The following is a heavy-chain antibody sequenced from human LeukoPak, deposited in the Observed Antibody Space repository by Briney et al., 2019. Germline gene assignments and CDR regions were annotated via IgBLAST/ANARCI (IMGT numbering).Heavy chain of an antibody. CDR1: GYTFTGYY. D-gene: IGHD1-26*01. J-gene: IGHJ6*02. CDR3: ASPIVEATSYYYYGMDV. Sequence: ASVKVSCKASGYTFTGYYMHWVRQAPGQGLEWMGWINPNSGGTNYAQKFQGRVTMTRDTSISTAYMELSRLRSDDTAVYYCASPIVEATSYYYYGMDVWGQGTTVTVSS. CDR2: INPNSGGT. V-gene: IGHV1-2*02.